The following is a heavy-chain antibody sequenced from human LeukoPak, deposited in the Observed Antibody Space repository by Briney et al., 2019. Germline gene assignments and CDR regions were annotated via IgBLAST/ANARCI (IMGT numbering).Heavy chain of an antibody. CDR3: ATAGEFSGSSPLGVFDI. CDR2: MFYSGST. Sequence: SETLSLTCTVSGASISRYFFSWIRQPPGKGLEWVGYMFYSGSTNYNPSLKNRVSMSIDTSKSQVSLNLYSVTAADTALYYCATAGEFSGSSPLGVFDIWGQGAMVTVSS. V-gene: IGHV4-59*01. J-gene: IGHJ3*02. CDR1: GASISRYF. D-gene: IGHD3-10*01.